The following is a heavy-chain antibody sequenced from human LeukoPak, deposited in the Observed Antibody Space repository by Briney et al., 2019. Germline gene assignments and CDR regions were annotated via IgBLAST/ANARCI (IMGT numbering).Heavy chain of an antibody. CDR1: GYTFTGYY. CDR3: SRAFYDILTGYATPIGY. J-gene: IGHJ4*02. CDR2: INPNSGGT. D-gene: IGHD3-9*01. V-gene: IGHV1-2*02. Sequence: ASVKVSCKASGYTFTGYYMPWVRQAPGQGLEWVGWINPNSGGTNSAQRIQGGVSLTTHTPISTANMELSRLRSDGTAVYDCSRAFYDILTGYATPIGYWGQGTLVTVSS.